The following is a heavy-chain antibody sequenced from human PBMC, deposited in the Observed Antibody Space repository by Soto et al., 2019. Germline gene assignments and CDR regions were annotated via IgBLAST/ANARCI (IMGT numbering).Heavy chain of an antibody. CDR2: ISYDSTKT. V-gene: IGHV3-30*03. CDR3: ARTRSAWSDFHYYSLDV. J-gene: IGHJ6*02. Sequence: GGSLRLSCAASGFTFNSYVMHWVRPGPGNGLEWVAFISYDSTKTYYADSVKGRFTISRDNSNSALYVQMNSLTGEDTAVYYCARTRSAWSDFHYYSLDVWGQGTTVTVSS. D-gene: IGHD1-26*01. CDR1: GFTFNSYV.